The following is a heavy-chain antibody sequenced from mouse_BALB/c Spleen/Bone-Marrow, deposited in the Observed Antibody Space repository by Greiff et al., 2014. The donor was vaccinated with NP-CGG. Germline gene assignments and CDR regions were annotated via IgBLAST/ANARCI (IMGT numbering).Heavy chain of an antibody. CDR1: GYTFTNYW. V-gene: IGHV1-69*02. CDR2: IEPSDSYT. CDR3: ARGRTTVVSDY. J-gene: IGHJ2*02. Sequence: QVHVKQSGAEVVKPGASVKVSCKASGYTFTNYWMQWVKQRPGQGLEWIGEIEPSDSYTNYNQDFKGKATLTVDKSSSTAYMQLSSLTSEDSAAYYCARGRTTVVSDYWGQGTSLTVSS. D-gene: IGHD1-1*01.